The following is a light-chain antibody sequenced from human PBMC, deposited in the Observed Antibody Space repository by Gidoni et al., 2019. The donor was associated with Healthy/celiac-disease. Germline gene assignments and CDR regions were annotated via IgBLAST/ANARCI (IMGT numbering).Light chain of an antibody. V-gene: IGKV1-39*01. CDR1: QSISSY. Sequence: DIQMTQSPSSLSASVGDRVTITCRASQSISSYLNWYQQKPGKAPKLLIYAASSLQSGVPSRFSGSGSGTDFTLTISSLQPEDFATYYCQQSYSTPFVFXQXTKVEIK. CDR2: AAS. J-gene: IGKJ1*01. CDR3: QQSYSTPFV.